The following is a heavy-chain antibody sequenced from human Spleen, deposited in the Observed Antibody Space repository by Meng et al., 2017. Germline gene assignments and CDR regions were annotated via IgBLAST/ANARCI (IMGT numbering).Heavy chain of an antibody. J-gene: IGHJ5*02. V-gene: IGHV4-59*01. D-gene: IGHD3-10*01. CDR3: ARGVLRWFGELSGNWFDP. CDR1: GASISSYF. Sequence: SETLSLTCTVSGASISSYFWNWIRQPPGKGLEWIGHTHYSGSTNYNPSLKSRVSISVDTSKNQFSLNLSSVTAADTAVYYCARGVLRWFGELSGNWFDPWGQGTLVTVSS. CDR2: THYSGST.